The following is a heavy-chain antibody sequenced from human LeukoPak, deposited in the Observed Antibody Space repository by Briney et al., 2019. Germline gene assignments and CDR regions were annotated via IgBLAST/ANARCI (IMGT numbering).Heavy chain of an antibody. Sequence: GGSLRPSCAASGFTFSNYAMSWVRQAPGKGLEWVSVISGSDTSTYYADSVKGRFTISRDNSKDTLYLQMNSLRAEDTAVYYCARSRSQWLRSWFDPWGQGTLVTVSS. CDR1: GFTFSNYA. CDR2: ISGSDTST. J-gene: IGHJ5*02. V-gene: IGHV3-23*01. D-gene: IGHD5-12*01. CDR3: ARSRSQWLRSWFDP.